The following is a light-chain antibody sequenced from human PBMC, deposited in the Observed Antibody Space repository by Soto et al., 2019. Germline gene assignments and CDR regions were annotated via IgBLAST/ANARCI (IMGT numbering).Light chain of an antibody. Sequence: EIVLTQSPATLSLSPGERAVLSCRASQSVSTSLAWYQHKPGQAPRLLIYDASRRATGIPDRFSGSGSGTDFTLTITRLEPDDFAVYYCQDYGSSRTFGQGTKVDIK. CDR2: DAS. CDR1: QSVSTS. CDR3: QDYGSSRT. V-gene: IGKV3-20*01. J-gene: IGKJ1*01.